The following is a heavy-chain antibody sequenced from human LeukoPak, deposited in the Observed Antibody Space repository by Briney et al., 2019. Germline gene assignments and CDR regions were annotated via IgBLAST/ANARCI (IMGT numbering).Heavy chain of an antibody. CDR3: ANLGDI. J-gene: IGHJ3*02. CDR2: ISSTGGTA. CDR1: GFTFSSFG. V-gene: IGHV3-23*01. D-gene: IGHD1-26*01. Sequence: GGSLRLSCAAAGFTFSSFGMSWVRQAPGKGLEWVSAISSTGGTAYYADSVKGRFTISRDNSKNTLYLQMNSLRAEDTAVYYCANLGDIWGQGTMVTVSS.